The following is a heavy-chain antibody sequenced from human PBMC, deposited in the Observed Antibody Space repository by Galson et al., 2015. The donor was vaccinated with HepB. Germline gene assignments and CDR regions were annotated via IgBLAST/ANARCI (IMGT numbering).Heavy chain of an antibody. V-gene: IGHV3-74*01. D-gene: IGHD6-13*01. CDR2: INSDGSST. CDR1: GFTFSSYW. CDR3: ASSGPLPGQQAS. Sequence: SLRLSCAASGFTFSSYWMHWVRQAPGKGLVWVSRINSDGSSTSYADSVKGRFTISRDNAKNTLYLQMNSLRAEDTAVYYCASSGPLPGQQASWGQGTLVTVSS. J-gene: IGHJ4*02.